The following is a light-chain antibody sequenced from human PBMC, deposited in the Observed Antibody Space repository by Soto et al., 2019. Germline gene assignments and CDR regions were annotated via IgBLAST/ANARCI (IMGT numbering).Light chain of an antibody. Sequence: DIQMTQSPSSLSASVGDEVTITCRASQTIMTYLNWYQLKPGKAPKLLIYVASSLLSGVPSRFSGSGSGTDFTLTISSLQPEDFATYYCQQANTLPTFGQGTRLEI. CDR3: QQANTLPT. CDR2: VAS. CDR1: QTIMTY. J-gene: IGKJ5*01. V-gene: IGKV1-39*01.